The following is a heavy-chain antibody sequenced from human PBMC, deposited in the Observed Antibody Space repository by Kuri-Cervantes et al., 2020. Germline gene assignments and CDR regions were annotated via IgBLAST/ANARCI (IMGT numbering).Heavy chain of an antibody. CDR3: AKGTELVPHDGAFDI. CDR2: IWYDGSNK. V-gene: IGHV3-33*06. J-gene: IGHJ3*02. Sequence: LSLTCAASGFTFSSYGMHWVRQAPGKGLEWVAVIWYDGSNKYYADSVKGRFTISGDNSKNTLYLQMNSLRAEDTAVYYCAKGTELVPHDGAFDIWGQGTMVTVSS. CDR1: GFTFSSYG. D-gene: IGHD6-13*01.